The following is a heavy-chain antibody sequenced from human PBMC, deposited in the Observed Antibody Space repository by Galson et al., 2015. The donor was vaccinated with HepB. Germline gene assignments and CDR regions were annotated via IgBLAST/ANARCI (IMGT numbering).Heavy chain of an antibody. CDR1: GFTFSDYY. Sequence: LRLSCAASGFTFSDYYMSWIRQAPGKGLEWVSYISSSSSYTNYADSVKGRFTISRDNAKNSLYLQMNSLRAEDTAVYYCARVQNYYDSSGYYPDYWGQGTLVTVSS. D-gene: IGHD3-22*01. V-gene: IGHV3-11*05. J-gene: IGHJ4*02. CDR3: ARVQNYYDSSGYYPDY. CDR2: ISSSSSYT.